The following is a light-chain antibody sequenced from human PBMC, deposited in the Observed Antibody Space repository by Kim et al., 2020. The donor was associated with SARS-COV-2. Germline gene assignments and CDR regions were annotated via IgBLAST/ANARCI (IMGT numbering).Light chain of an antibody. Sequence: QSVLTQPPSASGTPGQRVTISCSGSSSNIGTNYVYWYQQLPGTAPKLLIYRNIQRPSGVPDRFSGSKSGTSASLAISGLRSEDEADYYCAAWDDSLSAHVVFGGGTQLTVL. CDR1: SSNIGTNY. CDR3: AAWDDSLSAHVV. CDR2: RNI. V-gene: IGLV1-47*01. J-gene: IGLJ2*01.